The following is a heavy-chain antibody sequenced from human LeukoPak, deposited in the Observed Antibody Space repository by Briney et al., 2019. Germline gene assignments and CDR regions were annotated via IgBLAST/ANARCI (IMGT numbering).Heavy chain of an antibody. Sequence: GGSLRLSCAASGFTFSSYWMHWVRQAPGKGLVWVSRINSDGSSTSYADSVKGRFTISRDNAKNTLYLQMNSLRAEDTAVYYCARDPYDFWSGYYPGDDAFDIWGQGTMVTVSS. CDR3: ARDPYDFWSGYYPGDDAFDI. CDR1: GFTFSSYW. CDR2: INSDGSST. V-gene: IGHV3-74*01. D-gene: IGHD3-3*01. J-gene: IGHJ3*02.